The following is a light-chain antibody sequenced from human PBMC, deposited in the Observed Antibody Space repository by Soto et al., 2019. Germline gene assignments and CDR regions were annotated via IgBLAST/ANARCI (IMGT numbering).Light chain of an antibody. CDR1: GSDVGGYKY. CDR2: EVS. V-gene: IGLV2-14*01. CDR3: SSYSTSTTLGV. Sequence: QSALTQPASVSGSPGQTISIPCTGTGSDVGGYKYVSWYQQHPGKAPKLIIYEVSGRPSGVSNRFSGSKSGNTASLTISGLQAEDEADYYCSSYSTSTTLGVFGTGTKFTVL. J-gene: IGLJ1*01.